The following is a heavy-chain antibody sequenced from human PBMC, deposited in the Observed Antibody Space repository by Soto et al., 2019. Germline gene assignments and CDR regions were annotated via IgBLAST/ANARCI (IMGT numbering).Heavy chain of an antibody. V-gene: IGHV4-4*02. D-gene: IGHD6-19*01. J-gene: IGHJ4*02. CDR3: ATYIAVAGTGYFDY. Sequence: SETLSLTCAVSSGSISSSNWWGWVRQPPGKGLEWIGEIYHSGSTNYNPSLKSRVTISVDKSKNQFSLKLSSVTAADTAVYYCATYIAVAGTGYFDYWGQGTLVTVSS. CDR1: SGSISSSNW. CDR2: IYHSGST.